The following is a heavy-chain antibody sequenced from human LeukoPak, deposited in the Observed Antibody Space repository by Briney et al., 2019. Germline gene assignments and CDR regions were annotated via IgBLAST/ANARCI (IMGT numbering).Heavy chain of an antibody. V-gene: IGHV4-61*02. Sequence: SETLSLTCTVSGGSISSGSYYWSWIRQPAGKGLEWIGRIYTSGSTNYNPSLKSRVTISVDTSKNQFSLKLSSVTAADTAVYYCAREDSSTYYYDNWGQGTLVTVSP. D-gene: IGHD3-22*01. J-gene: IGHJ4*02. CDR1: GGSISSGSYY. CDR2: IYTSGST. CDR3: AREDSSTYYYDN.